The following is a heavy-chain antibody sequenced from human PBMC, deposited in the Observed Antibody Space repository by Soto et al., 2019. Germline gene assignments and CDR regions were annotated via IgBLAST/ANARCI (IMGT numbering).Heavy chain of an antibody. J-gene: IGHJ4*02. CDR2: IWYDGSNK. D-gene: IGHD5-12*01. CDR1: GFTFSSYG. CDR3: AREGDGYIIFDY. Sequence: GGSLRLSCAASGFTFSSYGMHWVRQAPGKGLEWVAVIWYDGSNKYYADSVKGRFTISRDNSKNTLYLQMNSLRAEGTAVYYCAREGDGYIIFDYWGQGTLVTVSS. V-gene: IGHV3-33*01.